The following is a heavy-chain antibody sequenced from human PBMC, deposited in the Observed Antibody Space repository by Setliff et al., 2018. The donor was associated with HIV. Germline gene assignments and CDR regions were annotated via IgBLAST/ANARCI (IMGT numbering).Heavy chain of an antibody. V-gene: IGHV1-2*04. D-gene: IGHD3-3*01. CDR3: ARGRPSLEWLLYDHDAFDI. J-gene: IGHJ3*02. CDR1: GYTFTGYY. Sequence: VASVKVSCKASGYTFTGYYMHWVRQAPGQGLEWMGWINPNSGGTNYAQKFQGWVTMTRDTSISTAYMELSRLRSDDTAVYYCARGRPSLEWLLYDHDAFDIWGQGTMVTVSS. CDR2: INPNSGGT.